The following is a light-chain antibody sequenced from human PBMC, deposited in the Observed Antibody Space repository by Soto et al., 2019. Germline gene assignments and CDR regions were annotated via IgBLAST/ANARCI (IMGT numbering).Light chain of an antibody. CDR1: SSDVGGYNY. J-gene: IGLJ2*01. V-gene: IGLV2-14*01. CDR2: EVN. Sequence: QSVLTQPASVSGSPGQSITISCTGTSSDVGGYNYVSWYQQYPGKAPKVMIYEVNNRPSGVSNRFSGSKSGNTASLTISGLQAEDEADYYCMSYTGSSLVFGGGTKVTVL. CDR3: MSYTGSSLV.